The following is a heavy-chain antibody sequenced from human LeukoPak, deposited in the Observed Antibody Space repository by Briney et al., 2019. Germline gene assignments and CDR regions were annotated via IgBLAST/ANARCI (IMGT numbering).Heavy chain of an antibody. CDR2: IYYSGST. D-gene: IGHD2-15*01. V-gene: IGHV4-30-4*01. Sequence: SQTLSLTCTVSGGSISSGDYYWSWIRQPPGKGLEWIGYIYYSGSTCYNPSLKSRVTISVDTSKNQFSLKLSSVTAADTAVYYCAATQDYCSGGSCYLDYWGQGTLVTVSS. CDR1: GGSISSGDYY. J-gene: IGHJ4*02. CDR3: AATQDYCSGGSCYLDY.